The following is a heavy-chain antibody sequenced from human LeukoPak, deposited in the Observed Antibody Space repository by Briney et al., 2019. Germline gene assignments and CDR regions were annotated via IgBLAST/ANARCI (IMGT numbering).Heavy chain of an antibody. V-gene: IGHV4-34*01. D-gene: IGHD6-13*01. CDR3: ARTGAIAAACRFKGSFFRY. CDR1: GGPFSGYY. J-gene: IGHJ4*02. CDR2: INHSGST. Sequence: SETLSLTCAVYGGPFSGYYWSWIRQPPGKGLEWIGEINHSGSTNYNPTLKSRVTISADTSKNQFSLKQSSVTAAGAAVYYCARTGAIAAACRFKGSFFRYWGQGTLVTVSS.